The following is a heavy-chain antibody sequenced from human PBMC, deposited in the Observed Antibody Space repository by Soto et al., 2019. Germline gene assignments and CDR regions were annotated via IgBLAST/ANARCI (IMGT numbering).Heavy chain of an antibody. V-gene: IGHV4-59*08. CDR2: IYYSGST. Sequence: QVQLQESGPGLVKPSETLSLTCTVSGGSISSYYWSWIRQPPGKGLEWIGYIYYSGSTNYNPSLKSRVTISVDTSKNQFSLKLSSVTDADTAVYYCARRAEMATRYYYYYGMDVWGQGTTVTVSS. CDR3: ARRAEMATRYYYYYGMDV. J-gene: IGHJ6*02. D-gene: IGHD5-12*01. CDR1: GGSISSYY.